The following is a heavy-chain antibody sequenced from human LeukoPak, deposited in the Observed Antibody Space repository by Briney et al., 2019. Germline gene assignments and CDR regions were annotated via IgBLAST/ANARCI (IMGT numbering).Heavy chain of an antibody. Sequence: SETLSLTCTVSGGSISSYYWSWIRQPAGKGLEWIGRIYTSGSTNYNPSLKSRVTISVDKSKNQFSLLLSSVTAADTAAYYCARDQYEFWSGPSLPAGYYMDVWGKGTTVTVSS. J-gene: IGHJ6*03. V-gene: IGHV4-4*07. CDR3: ARDQYEFWSGPSLPAGYYMDV. CDR1: GGSISSYY. CDR2: IYTSGST. D-gene: IGHD3-3*01.